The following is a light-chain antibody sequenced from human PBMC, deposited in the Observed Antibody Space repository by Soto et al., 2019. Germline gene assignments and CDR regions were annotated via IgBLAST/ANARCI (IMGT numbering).Light chain of an antibody. Sequence: QPVLTQSPSASASLGASVKLTCTLSSGHSNYVIAWHQQQQEKGPRYLMKLGSGGGHSKGDGIPDRFSGSSSGAERYLTISSLQSEDEADYYCQTWGSGIVVFGGGTKVTVL. CDR1: SGHSNYV. V-gene: IGLV4-69*01. J-gene: IGLJ2*01. CDR3: QTWGSGIVV. CDR2: LGSGGGH.